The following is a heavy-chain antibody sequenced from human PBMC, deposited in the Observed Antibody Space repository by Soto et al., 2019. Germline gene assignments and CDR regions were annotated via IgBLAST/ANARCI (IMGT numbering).Heavy chain of an antibody. V-gene: IGHV4-4*07. Sequence: PSETLSLTCTVFGASIRSFQWSWIRQPAGKGLEWIGHIYIRGQTSYNPTLDSRVTLSLDTSKNQVSLEVTSVTAADTGVYYCAGILYISVLRIDPWGPGTRVTFAS. CDR3: AGILYISVLRIDP. J-gene: IGHJ5*02. CDR2: IYIRGQT. CDR1: GASIRSFQ. D-gene: IGHD6-19*01.